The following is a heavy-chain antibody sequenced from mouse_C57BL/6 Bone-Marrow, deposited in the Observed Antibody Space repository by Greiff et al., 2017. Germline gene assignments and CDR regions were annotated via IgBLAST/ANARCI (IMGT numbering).Heavy chain of an antibody. Sequence: QVQLQQPGAELVKPGASVKLSCKASGYTFTSYWMHWVKQRPGRGLEWIGRIDPNSGGTKYNEKFKSKATLTVDKPSSTAYMQLSSLTSEDPAVYYWAINTSVVATRAYWYFDVWGTGTTVTVSS. CDR3: AINTSVVATRAYWYFDV. J-gene: IGHJ1*03. CDR2: IDPNSGGT. CDR1: GYTFTSYW. V-gene: IGHV1-72*01. D-gene: IGHD1-1*01.